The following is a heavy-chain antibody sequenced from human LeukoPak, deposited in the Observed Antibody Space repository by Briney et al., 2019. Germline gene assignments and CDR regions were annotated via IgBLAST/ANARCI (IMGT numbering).Heavy chain of an antibody. CDR2: INHSGST. V-gene: IGHV4-34*01. CDR1: GGSFSGYY. CDR3: ARHQCRGYFDWSTRRGYYFDY. D-gene: IGHD3-9*01. Sequence: SETLSLTCAVYGGSFSGYYWSWIRQPPGKGLEWIGEINHSGSTNYNPSLKSRVTISVDTSKNQFSLKLSSVTAADTAVYYCARHQCRGYFDWSTRRGYYFDYWGQGTLVTVSS. J-gene: IGHJ4*02.